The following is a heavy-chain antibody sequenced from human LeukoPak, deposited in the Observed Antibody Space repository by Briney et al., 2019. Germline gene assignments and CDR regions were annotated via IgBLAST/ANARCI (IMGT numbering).Heavy chain of an antibody. CDR3: ARRQELIDY. V-gene: IGHV4-39*01. CDR1: GGSISSSSYY. D-gene: IGHD1-1*01. Sequence: PSETLSLTCTVSGGSISSSSYYWGWIRQPPGTGLEWIGSIYYSGSTYYNPSLKSRVTISVDTSKNQFSLKLSSVTAADTAVYYCARRQELIDYWGQGILVTVSS. J-gene: IGHJ4*02. CDR2: IYYSGST.